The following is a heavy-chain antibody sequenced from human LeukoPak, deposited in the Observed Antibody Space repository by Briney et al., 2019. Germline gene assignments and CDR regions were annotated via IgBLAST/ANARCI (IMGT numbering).Heavy chain of an antibody. D-gene: IGHD3-10*01. J-gene: IGHJ4*02. V-gene: IGHV3-48*03. Sequence: GGSLRLSCAASGFTFSSYEMNWVRQAPGKGLEXXXYISSSGSNIYYADSVKGRFIISRDNAKNSLYLQMNSLRAEDTAVYYCERGYYGSGSRHFDYWGQGTLVTVSS. CDR1: GFTFSSYE. CDR3: ERGYYGSGSRHFDY. CDR2: ISSSGSNI.